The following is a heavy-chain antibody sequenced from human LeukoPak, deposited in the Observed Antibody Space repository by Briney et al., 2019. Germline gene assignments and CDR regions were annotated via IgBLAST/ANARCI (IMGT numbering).Heavy chain of an antibody. D-gene: IGHD1-26*01. J-gene: IGHJ4*02. CDR2: ISSSSSTI. Sequence: PGGSLRLSCAASGFTFSSYSMNWVRQAPGKGLEWVSYISSSSSTIYYADSVKGRFTISRDNAKNSLYLQVNSLRAEDTAVYYCARGEEWELLGEGTDYWGQGTLVTVSS. V-gene: IGHV3-48*01. CDR3: ARGEEWELLGEGTDY. CDR1: GFTFSSYS.